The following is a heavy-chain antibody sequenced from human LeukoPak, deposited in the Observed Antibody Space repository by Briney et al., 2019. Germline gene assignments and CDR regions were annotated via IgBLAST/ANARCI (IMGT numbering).Heavy chain of an antibody. CDR3: ARVYPHDYYDSSGTNFDY. CDR1: GFTFDDYA. Sequence: GGSLRLSCAASGFTFDDYAMHWVRQAPGKGLEWVSLISWDGGSTYYADSVKGRFTISRDNTKNSLYLQMNSLRAEDTAVYYCARVYPHDYYDSSGTNFDYWGQGTLVTVSS. J-gene: IGHJ4*02. D-gene: IGHD3-22*01. V-gene: IGHV3-43D*03. CDR2: ISWDGGST.